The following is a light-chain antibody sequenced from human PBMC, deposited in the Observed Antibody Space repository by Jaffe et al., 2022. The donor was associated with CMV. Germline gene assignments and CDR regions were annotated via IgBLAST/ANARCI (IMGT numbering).Light chain of an antibody. Sequence: DIQVTQSPSSLSASVGDRVIITCRASQGISNSLAWYQQKPGRAPKLLVFAASRLESGVPSRFSGSGSGTDYTLTISSLQPEDFATYYCQQYYSVPQTFGRGTKVEVK. V-gene: IGKV1-NL1*01. CDR3: QQYYSVPQT. J-gene: IGKJ1*01. CDR1: QGISNS. CDR2: AAS.